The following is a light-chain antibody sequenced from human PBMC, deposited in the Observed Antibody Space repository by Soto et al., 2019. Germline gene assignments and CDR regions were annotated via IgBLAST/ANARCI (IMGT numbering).Light chain of an antibody. Sequence: EIVLTQFPGTLSLSPGERATLSCRASQSLGRNSLAWYQQKPGQAPRLLIYGASSRATGVPDKFSGSGSGTDFTLTISRLEPEDLAVYYCQQYDTLITFGGGTKVEIK. CDR1: QSLGRNS. CDR3: QQYDTLIT. V-gene: IGKV3-20*01. CDR2: GAS. J-gene: IGKJ4*01.